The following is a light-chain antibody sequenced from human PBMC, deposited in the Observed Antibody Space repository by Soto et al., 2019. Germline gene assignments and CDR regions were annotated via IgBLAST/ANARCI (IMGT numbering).Light chain of an antibody. J-gene: IGKJ1*01. CDR3: QQYNSYPWT. V-gene: IGKV1-5*01. CDR1: QSINSW. Sequence: DIQMGQSPSTLSASVGDRVTITCRASQSINSWLAWYQQKPGRAPKLVIYDASSLETGVPSRFSGSGSGTEFTLTISSLQPDDFATYYCQQYNSYPWTFGQGTKVDIK. CDR2: DAS.